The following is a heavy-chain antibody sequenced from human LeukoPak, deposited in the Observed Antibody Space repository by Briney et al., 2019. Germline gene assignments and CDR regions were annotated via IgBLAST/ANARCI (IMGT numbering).Heavy chain of an antibody. Sequence: SETLSLTCAVSGGSMSSSNWWSWVRQPPGKGLEWIGEIYHSGSTNYNPSLKSRVTISVDKSKNQFSLKLSSVTAADTAVYYCARLKLHFDFSTGKHYYFDFWGQGTLVIVSS. D-gene: IGHD3/OR15-3a*01. CDR2: IYHSGST. CDR3: ARLKLHFDFSTGKHYYFDF. CDR1: GGSMSSSNW. J-gene: IGHJ4*01. V-gene: IGHV4-4*02.